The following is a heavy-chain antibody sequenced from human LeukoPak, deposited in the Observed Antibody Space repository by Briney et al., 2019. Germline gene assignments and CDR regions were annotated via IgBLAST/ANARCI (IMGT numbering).Heavy chain of an antibody. J-gene: IGHJ4*02. CDR2: INPNSGGT. V-gene: IGHV1-2*02. CDR3: ARDPTPNRWRYYFDY. CDR1: GYTFTGYY. Sequence: GASVKVSCKASGYTFTGYYMHWVRQAPGQGLEWMGWINPNSGGTNYAQRFQGRVTMTRDTSISTAYMELSRLRSDDTAVYYCARDPTPNRWRYYFDYWGQGTLVTVSS. D-gene: IGHD2/OR15-2a*01.